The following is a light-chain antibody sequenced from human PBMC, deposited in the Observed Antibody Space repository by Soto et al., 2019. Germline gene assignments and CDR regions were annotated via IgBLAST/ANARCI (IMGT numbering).Light chain of an antibody. CDR1: QSISSD. CDR3: QQRSNWPPIT. J-gene: IGKJ5*01. Sequence: EIVMTQSPATLSVSPGERATLSCRASQSISSDVAWYQQKPGQAPRLLIYGASTTATGIPARFSGSGSGTGFTLTISSLQSEDFAVYYCQQRSNWPPITFGQGTRLEIK. V-gene: IGKV3-15*01. CDR2: GAS.